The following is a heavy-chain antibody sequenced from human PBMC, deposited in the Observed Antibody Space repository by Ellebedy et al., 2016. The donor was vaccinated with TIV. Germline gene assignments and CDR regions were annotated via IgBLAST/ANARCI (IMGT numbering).Heavy chain of an antibody. V-gene: IGHV3-72*01. CDR1: GFTFSDHH. Sequence: PGGSLRLSCAASGFTFSDHHMDWVRQAPGKGLAWVGFIRSKAYGGTTEYAGSVRGRFSISRDDSKNSVYLQMNSLKTEDTAVYYCARGNWYCDLWGRGTLVTVSA. CDR3: ARGNWYCDL. J-gene: IGHJ2*01. CDR2: IRSKAYGGTT.